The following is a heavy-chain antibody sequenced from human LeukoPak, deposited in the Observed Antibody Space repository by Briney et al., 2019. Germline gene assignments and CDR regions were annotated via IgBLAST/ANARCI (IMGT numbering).Heavy chain of an antibody. J-gene: IGHJ4*02. D-gene: IGHD4-17*01. Sequence: GGSLRLSCAASGFTFSSYWMSWVRQAPGKGLEWVANIKQDGSEKYYVDSEEGRFTISRDNAKNSLYLQMNSLRAEDTAVYYCARVRDYGDFPFYFDYWGQGTLVTVSS. CDR1: GFTFSSYW. V-gene: IGHV3-7*01. CDR2: IKQDGSEK. CDR3: ARVRDYGDFPFYFDY.